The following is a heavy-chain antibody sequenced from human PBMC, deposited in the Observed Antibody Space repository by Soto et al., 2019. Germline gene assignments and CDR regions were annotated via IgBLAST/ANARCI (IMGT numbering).Heavy chain of an antibody. CDR1: GGSISSSSYY. J-gene: IGHJ4*02. D-gene: IGHD6-13*01. CDR2: IYYGGST. Sequence: SETLSLTCTVSGGSISSSSYYWGWIRQPPGKGLEWIGSIYYGGSTYYNPSLKSRVTISVDTSKNQFSLKLSSVTAADTAVYYCARLMGIVAAAPGYWGQGTLVTVSS. V-gene: IGHV4-39*01. CDR3: ARLMGIVAAAPGY.